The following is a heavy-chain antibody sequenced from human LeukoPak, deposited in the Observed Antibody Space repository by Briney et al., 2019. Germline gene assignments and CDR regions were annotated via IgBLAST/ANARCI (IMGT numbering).Heavy chain of an antibody. Sequence: PGGSLRLSCAASGFTVSSNYMSWVRQAPGKGLEWVSVIYTGGSTYYADSVEGRFTISRDNAKNSLYLQMNSLRAEDTALYYCARIDRYCSGGSCYSAWFDPWGQGTLVTVSS. J-gene: IGHJ5*02. CDR3: ARIDRYCSGGSCYSAWFDP. D-gene: IGHD2-15*01. V-gene: IGHV3-53*01. CDR1: GFTVSSNY. CDR2: IYTGGST.